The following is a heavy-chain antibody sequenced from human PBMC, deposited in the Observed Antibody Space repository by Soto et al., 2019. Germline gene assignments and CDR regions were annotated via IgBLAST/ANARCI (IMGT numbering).Heavy chain of an antibody. CDR1: GGSISSGGYY. CDR3: SRLHYGVNHYYFDY. D-gene: IGHD4-17*01. V-gene: IGHV4-31*03. Sequence: SETLSLTCTVSGGSISSGGYYWSWIRQHPGKGLEWIGYIYYSGSTYYNPSLKSRVTISVDTSKNQFSLKLSSVTAADTAVYYCSRLHYGVNHYYFDYWGQGTLVTVSS. J-gene: IGHJ4*02. CDR2: IYYSGST.